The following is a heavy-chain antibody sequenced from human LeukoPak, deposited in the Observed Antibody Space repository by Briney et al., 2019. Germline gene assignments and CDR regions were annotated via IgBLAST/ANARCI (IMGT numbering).Heavy chain of an antibody. CDR2: IYSCGST. V-gene: IGHV3-66*01. CDR1: DGSISSSGYY. J-gene: IGHJ6*03. Sequence: ETLSLTCSVSDGSISSSGYYWGWIRQPPGKGLEWVSVIYSCGSTYYADSVKGRFTISRDNSKNTLYLQMNSLRAEDTAVYFCARGRGGSSTSCYLDYYYMDVWGKGTTVTVSS. CDR3: ARGRGGSSTSCYLDYYYMDV. D-gene: IGHD2-2*01.